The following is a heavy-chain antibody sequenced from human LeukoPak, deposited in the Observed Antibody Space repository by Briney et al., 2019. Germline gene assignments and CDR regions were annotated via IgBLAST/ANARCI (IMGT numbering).Heavy chain of an antibody. CDR3: AKDIGFGPRGTYFDY. J-gene: IGHJ4*02. D-gene: IGHD3-10*01. CDR2: ISSSSYI. CDR1: GFTFISYT. V-gene: IGHV3-21*04. Sequence: GGPLSLSCAASGFTFISYTMNWVRQAQGKGLDWVQSISSSSYIYYADSVKGRFTISRDNAKSSLYLQMNSLRAEDTALYYCAKDIGFGPRGTYFDYWGQGTLVAVSS.